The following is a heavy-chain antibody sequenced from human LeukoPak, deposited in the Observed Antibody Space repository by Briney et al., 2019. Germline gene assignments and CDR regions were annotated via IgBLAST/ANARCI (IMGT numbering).Heavy chain of an antibody. V-gene: IGHV3-11*06. J-gene: IGHJ3*02. CDR3: ARDPQFVMGAFDI. Sequence: DSVKGRLTTSRDNAKNSLSLQMNSLRAEDTAVYYCARDPQFVMGAFDIWGQGTMVTVSS. D-gene: IGHD2-8*01.